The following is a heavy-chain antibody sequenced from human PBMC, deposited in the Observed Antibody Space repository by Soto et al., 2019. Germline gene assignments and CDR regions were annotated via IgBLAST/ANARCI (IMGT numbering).Heavy chain of an antibody. CDR3: ARGGAMGVDY. V-gene: IGHV3-74*01. CDR1: GFTFNTHW. CDR2: IYFDGITT. Sequence: PGGSLRLSCTASGFTFNTHWMHWVRQAPGKGLVWVSRIYFDGITTNYADSVKGRLTVPRDNAKNTVYLHVNTLRDEDTAVYYCARGGAMGVDYWGQGILVTVSS. J-gene: IGHJ4*02. D-gene: IGHD1-26*01.